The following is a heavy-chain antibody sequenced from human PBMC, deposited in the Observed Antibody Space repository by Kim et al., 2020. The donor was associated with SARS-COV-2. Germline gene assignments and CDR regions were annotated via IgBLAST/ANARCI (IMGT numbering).Heavy chain of an antibody. D-gene: IGHD4-17*01. Sequence: YNPSLQSRVTISLDTSKNQFSLKLSSVTAADTAMYYCAGFYFGGGYNWFDPWGQGTLVTVSS. J-gene: IGHJ5*02. V-gene: IGHV4-31*02. CDR3: AGFYFGGGYNWFDP.